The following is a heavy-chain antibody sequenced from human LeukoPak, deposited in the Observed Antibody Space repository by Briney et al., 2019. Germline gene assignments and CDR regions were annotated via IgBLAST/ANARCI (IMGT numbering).Heavy chain of an antibody. CDR1: GFTFSNYW. CDR2: IDTDGTRT. Sequence: GGSLRLSCTASGFTFSNYWMDWVRQAPGKGLVWVSRIDTDGTRTYYADSVKGRFTISRDNSKNTLYLQMNSLRAEDTAVYYCAKFTGSSSSSDYWGQGTLVTVSS. J-gene: IGHJ4*02. CDR3: AKFTGSSSSSDY. V-gene: IGHV3-74*01. D-gene: IGHD6-6*01.